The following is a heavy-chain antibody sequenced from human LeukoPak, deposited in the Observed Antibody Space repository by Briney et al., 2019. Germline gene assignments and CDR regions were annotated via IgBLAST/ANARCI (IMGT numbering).Heavy chain of an antibody. CDR1: GGSISIGSYY. V-gene: IGHV4-61*02. CDR3: ASGPTTGYYYYMDV. Sequence: SETLSLTSTVSGGSISIGSYYWNWIRQPAGKGLEWIGRIYTSGSTNYNPSLKSRVTISVDTSKNQFSLKLSSVTAADTAVYHCASGPTTGYYYYMDVWGKGTTVTVSS. J-gene: IGHJ6*03. CDR2: IYTSGST. D-gene: IGHD7-27*01.